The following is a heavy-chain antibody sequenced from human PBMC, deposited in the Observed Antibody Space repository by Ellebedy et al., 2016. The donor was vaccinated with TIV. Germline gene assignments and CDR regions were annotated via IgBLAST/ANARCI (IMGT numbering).Heavy chain of an antibody. CDR2: IKQDGNEK. CDR1: GFTFSSYW. CDR3: ARGRVTFTFP. Sequence: GESLKISXAASGFTFSSYWMSWVRQAPGKGLEWVANIKQDGNEKYYVDSVKGRFTITRDNAKNSLYLQMNSLRAEDTAVYYCARGRVTFTFPWGQGTLVTVSS. V-gene: IGHV3-7*04. J-gene: IGHJ5*02. D-gene: IGHD3-16*01.